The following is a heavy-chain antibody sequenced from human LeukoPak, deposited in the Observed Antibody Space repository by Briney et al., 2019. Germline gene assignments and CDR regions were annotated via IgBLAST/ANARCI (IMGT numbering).Heavy chain of an antibody. V-gene: IGHV4-59*01. CDR3: ARSGSSGYYLYFDY. CDR2: IYYSGST. D-gene: IGHD3-22*01. J-gene: IGHJ4*02. Sequence: SETLSLTCTVSGGSISSYYWSWIRQPPGKGLEWIGYIYYSGSTNYNPSLKSRVTISVDTSKNRFSLKLSSVTAADTAVYYCARSGSSGYYLYFDYWGQGTLVTVSS. CDR1: GGSISSYY.